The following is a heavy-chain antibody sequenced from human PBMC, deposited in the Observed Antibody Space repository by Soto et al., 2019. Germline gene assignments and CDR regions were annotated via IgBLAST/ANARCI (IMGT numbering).Heavy chain of an antibody. J-gene: IGHJ4*02. CDR2: ISPSGSS. Sequence: SETLSPTCAVSGGSISSSYWWSWVRQPPGKGLEWIGEISPSGSSNYNPSLKSRVIMSMDKSKNQFSLNLTSVTASATAVYYCAVINWGTNFDCWGLGTLVTVSS. CDR3: AVINWGTNFDC. D-gene: IGHD7-27*01. V-gene: IGHV4-4*02. CDR1: GGSISSSYW.